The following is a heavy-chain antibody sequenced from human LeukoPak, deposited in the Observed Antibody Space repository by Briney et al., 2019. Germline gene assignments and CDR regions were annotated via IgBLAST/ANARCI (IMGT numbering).Heavy chain of an antibody. D-gene: IGHD4-23*01. J-gene: IGHJ4*02. Sequence: PSETLSLTCTVSGGSISDHYWSWIRQPPGKGLDWIGFIYYTGSTSYSPSLKSRVTISVDTSKNQFSLKLSSVAAADTAVYYCARRLYGGNFDNWGQGTLVTVSS. V-gene: IGHV4-59*11. CDR3: ARRLYGGNFDN. CDR2: IYYTGST. CDR1: GGSISDHY.